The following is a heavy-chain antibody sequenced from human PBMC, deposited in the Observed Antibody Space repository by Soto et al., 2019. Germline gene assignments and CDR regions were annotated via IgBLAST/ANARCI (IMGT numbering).Heavy chain of an antibody. CDR2: INSDGSST. D-gene: IGHD6-13*01. J-gene: IGHJ4*02. CDR1: GFTFSNYW. Sequence: PEGSLRLSCVVSGFTFSNYWMHWVRQAPGKGPVWVSRINSDGSSTSYADSVKGRFTISRDNAKNTLYLQMNSLRAEDTAVYYCARDPSSWEYYFDYWGQGTRVTVSS. CDR3: ARDPSSWEYYFDY. V-gene: IGHV3-74*01.